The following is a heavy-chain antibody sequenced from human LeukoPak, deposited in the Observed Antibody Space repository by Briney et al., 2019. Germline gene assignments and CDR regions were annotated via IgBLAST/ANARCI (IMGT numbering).Heavy chain of an antibody. CDR2: INPSGGGT. CDR3: ARSILVGGYDGWFDP. J-gene: IGHJ5*02. CDR1: GYTFTSYY. V-gene: IGHV1-46*01. Sequence: ASVKVSCKASGYTFTSYYMHWVRQAPGQGLEWMGIINPSGGGTSYAQKFQGRVTMTRDMSTSTVYMELSSLRSEDTAVYYCARSILVGGYDGWFDPWGQVTLVTVSS. D-gene: IGHD5-12*01.